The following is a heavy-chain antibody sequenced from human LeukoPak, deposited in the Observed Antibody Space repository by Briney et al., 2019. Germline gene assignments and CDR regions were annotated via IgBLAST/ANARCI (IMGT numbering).Heavy chain of an antibody. CDR1: GYALTELS. CDR3: AGKRSSGSYYRRGKIIDVGYFDY. D-gene: IGHD3-10*01. V-gene: IGHV1-24*01. Sequence: ASVKVSCKVSGYALTELSMHWVRQAPGKGLEWMGGFDPEDGETIYAQKFQGRVTMTEDTSTDTAYMELSSLRSEDTAVYYCAGKRSSGSYYRRGKIIDVGYFDYWGQGTLVTVSS. J-gene: IGHJ4*02. CDR2: FDPEDGET.